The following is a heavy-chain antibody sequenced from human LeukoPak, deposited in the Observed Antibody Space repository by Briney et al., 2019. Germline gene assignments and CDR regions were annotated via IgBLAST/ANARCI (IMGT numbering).Heavy chain of an antibody. J-gene: IGHJ3*02. CDR3: ARSNYVWGSYRPRQSDAFDI. CDR1: LDSTTSNF. Sequence: SETLSLTCTVSLDSTTSNFWSWVRQPPGKGLEWIGEIHRSGSPNYNPSLQSRVTISIDRSRNQIVLELSSVTAADTAVYYCARSNYVWGSYRPRQSDAFDIWGQGTMVTVSS. V-gene: IGHV4-4*02. CDR2: IHRSGSP. D-gene: IGHD3-16*02.